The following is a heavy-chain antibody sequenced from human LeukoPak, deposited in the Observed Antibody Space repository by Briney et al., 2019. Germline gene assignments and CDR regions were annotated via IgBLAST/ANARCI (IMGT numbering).Heavy chain of an antibody. CDR2: TSGSGEHT. Sequence: AGSLTLSCAASGFTFSSYAMSWVRHPPRKGLEWVSATSGSGEHTYHADSVKGRITIPRHNPKNTLYLQMNSLGAEDTAGYYCAIQRGIGVAGIDYWGQGTLVTVSS. D-gene: IGHD6-19*01. CDR1: GFTFSSYA. V-gene: IGHV3-23*01. CDR3: AIQRGIGVAGIDY. J-gene: IGHJ4*02.